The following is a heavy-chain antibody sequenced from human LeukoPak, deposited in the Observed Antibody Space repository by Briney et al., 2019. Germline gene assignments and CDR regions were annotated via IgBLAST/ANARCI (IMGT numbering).Heavy chain of an antibody. CDR1: GGSITTTNF. CDR2: ISLRGRT. V-gene: IGHV4-4*02. D-gene: IGHD5-12*01. CDR3: ARVGPIVATIDDAFDI. Sequence: SETLSLTCGVSGGSITTTNFWSWVRQPPGGGLEWIGEISLRGRTQYNPSLKSRVNISIDESKNQFSLKLSSVTAADTAVYYCARVGPIVATIDDAFDIWGQGTMVTVSS. J-gene: IGHJ3*02.